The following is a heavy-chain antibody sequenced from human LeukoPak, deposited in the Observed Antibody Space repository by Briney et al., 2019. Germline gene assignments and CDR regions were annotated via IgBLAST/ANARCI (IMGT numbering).Heavy chain of an antibody. CDR2: IYYSGST. J-gene: IGHJ3*02. V-gene: IGHV4-39*02. Sequence: PSETLSLTCTVSGGSISSSSYYWGWIRQPPGKGLEWIGSIYYSGSTYYNPSLKSRVTISVDTSKNQFSLKLSSVTAADTAVYYCARETYGSPGDLYAFDIWGQGTMVTVSS. CDR3: ARETYGSPGDLYAFDI. D-gene: IGHD1-26*01. CDR1: GGSISSSSYY.